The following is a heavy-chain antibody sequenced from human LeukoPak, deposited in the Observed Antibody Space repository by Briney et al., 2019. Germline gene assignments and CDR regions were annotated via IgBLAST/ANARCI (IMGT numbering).Heavy chain of an antibody. Sequence: GGSLRLSCAASGFTFSSYAMSWVRQAPGKGLEWLSVIYMGGTIYYADSVKGRFTISRDSSKNTLYLQINSLGAEDTAVYYCARDEDGAMDVWGKGTTVTVSS. CDR1: GFTFSSYA. D-gene: IGHD5-24*01. CDR3: ARDEDGAMDV. V-gene: IGHV3-53*01. CDR2: IYMGGTI. J-gene: IGHJ6*03.